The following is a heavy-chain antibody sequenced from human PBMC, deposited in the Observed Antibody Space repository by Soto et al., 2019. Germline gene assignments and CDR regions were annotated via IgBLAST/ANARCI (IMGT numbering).Heavy chain of an antibody. CDR3: AKPPSLYSSSYLDY. J-gene: IGHJ4*02. V-gene: IGHV3-11*01. D-gene: IGHD6-13*01. Sequence: GGSLRLSCAASGFSFSDYYMSWIRQAPGKGLEWVSYISSSGDTKLYAEPVKGRFTISRDNARNSLHLEMNSLRAEDTAVYYCAKPPSLYSSSYLDYWAQGTLVTVSS. CDR2: ISSSGDTK. CDR1: GFSFSDYY.